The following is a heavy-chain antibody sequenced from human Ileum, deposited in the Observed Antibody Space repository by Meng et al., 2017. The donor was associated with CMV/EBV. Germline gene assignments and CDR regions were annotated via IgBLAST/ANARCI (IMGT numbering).Heavy chain of an antibody. V-gene: IGHV3-30-3*01. CDR2: ISYDGSNK. CDR3: ARGGPIVVVAAAPY. J-gene: IGHJ4*02. Sequence: GESLKISCAASGFTFSSYAMHWVRQAPGKGLEWVAVISYDGSNKYYADSVKGRFTISRDNSKNTLYLQMNSLRAEDTAVYYCARGGPIVVVAAAPYWGQGTLVTVSS. CDR1: GFTFSSYA. D-gene: IGHD2-2*01.